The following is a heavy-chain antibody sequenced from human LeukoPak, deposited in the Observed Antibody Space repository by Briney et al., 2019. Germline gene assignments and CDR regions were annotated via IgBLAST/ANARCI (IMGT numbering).Heavy chain of an antibody. Sequence: PSETLSLTCTVSGGSISSSSYYWRWIRQPAGKGLEWIGRIYTSGSTNYNPSLKSRVTISVDTSKNQFSLKLSSVTAADTAVYYCAREITIFGVVPDAFDIWGQGTMVTVSS. CDR2: IYTSGST. D-gene: IGHD3-3*01. J-gene: IGHJ3*02. CDR3: AREITIFGVVPDAFDI. V-gene: IGHV4-61*02. CDR1: GGSISSSSYY.